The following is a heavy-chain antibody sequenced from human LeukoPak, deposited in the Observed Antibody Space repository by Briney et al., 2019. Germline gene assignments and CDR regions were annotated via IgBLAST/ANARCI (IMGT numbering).Heavy chain of an antibody. CDR1: ARSLSSSSYY. CDR3: ARDNKAAFDY. J-gene: IGHJ4*02. V-gene: IGHV4-39*07. CDR2: IYHSGST. Sequence: SETLSLTCTVSARSLSSSSYYWGWIRQPPGKGLEWIGEIYHSGSTNYNPSIKSRVTISVDKSKNQFSLKLSSVTAADTAVYYCARDNKAAFDYWGQGTLVTVSS. D-gene: IGHD6-13*01.